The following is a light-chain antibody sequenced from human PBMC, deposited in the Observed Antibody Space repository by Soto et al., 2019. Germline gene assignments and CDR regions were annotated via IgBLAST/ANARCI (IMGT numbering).Light chain of an antibody. Sequence: AIPLTQTPASRSFSLGERATITCRASQSISNYLAWYQQKPGKVPSLLIYDASSLESGVPARFSGSGSGTDFTLTISSLQSEDFAAYYCLQYYSYSWTFGQGTKV. CDR2: DAS. J-gene: IGKJ1*01. V-gene: IGKV1-13*02. CDR3: LQYYSYSWT. CDR1: QSISNY.